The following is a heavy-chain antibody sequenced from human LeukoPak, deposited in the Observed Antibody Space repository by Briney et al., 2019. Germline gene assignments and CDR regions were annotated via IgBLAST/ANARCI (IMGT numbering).Heavy chain of an antibody. V-gene: IGHV3-21*01. Sequence: PGGSLRLSCAASGFTFSSYSINWVRQAPGKGLEWVSSISSTSTYMYYADSVKGRFTISRDNAKNSLFLQMNSLRAEDTAVYYCAKNTFRSSSSCQTALDYWGQGTLVTVSS. CDR3: AKNTFRSSSSCQTALDY. J-gene: IGHJ4*02. CDR1: GFTFSSYS. CDR2: ISSTSTYM. D-gene: IGHD2-15*01.